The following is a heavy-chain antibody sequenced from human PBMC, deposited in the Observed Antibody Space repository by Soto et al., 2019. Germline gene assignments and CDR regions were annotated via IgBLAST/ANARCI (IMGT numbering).Heavy chain of an antibody. CDR1: GFTSRNYD. Sequence: GGSLRLSCTASGFTSRNYDMHRVRQEVGKGLEWVTSIGTAGASSYLCSVKGRFIISRENARNSMYLQTNSLRDGDTAANNLARAFVGYYGVLTGYSQGDILVRGQRTTVT. D-gene: IGHD3-9*01. CDR2: IGTAGAS. J-gene: IGHJ6*02. CDR3: ARAFVGYYGVLTGYSQGDILV. V-gene: IGHV3-13*01.